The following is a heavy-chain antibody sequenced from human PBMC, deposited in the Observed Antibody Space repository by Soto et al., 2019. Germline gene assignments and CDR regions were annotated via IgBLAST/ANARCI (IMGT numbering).Heavy chain of an antibody. Sequence: GGSLRLSCAASGFTFSDYYMSWIRQAPGKGLEWVSYISSSGSTIYYADSVKGRFTISRDNAKNSLYLQMNSLRAEDTAVYYCASRGGYSGYDLGLGSTGGIDYWGQGTLVTVSS. V-gene: IGHV3-11*01. CDR2: ISSSGSTI. CDR1: GFTFSDYY. CDR3: ASRGGYSGYDLGLGSTGGIDY. J-gene: IGHJ4*02. D-gene: IGHD5-12*01.